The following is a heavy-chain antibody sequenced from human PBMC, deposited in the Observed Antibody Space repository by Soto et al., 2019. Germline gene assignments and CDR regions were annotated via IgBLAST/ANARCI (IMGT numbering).Heavy chain of an antibody. Sequence: GASVKVSCKXSGYTFTGYYMHWVRQAPGQGLEWMGWINPNSGGTNYAQKFQGRVTMTRDTSISTAYMELSRLRSDDTAVYYCARGIAAAGSYYYYGMDVWGQGTTVTVSS. J-gene: IGHJ6*02. CDR2: INPNSGGT. CDR1: GYTFTGYY. D-gene: IGHD6-13*01. V-gene: IGHV1-2*02. CDR3: ARGIAAAGSYYYYGMDV.